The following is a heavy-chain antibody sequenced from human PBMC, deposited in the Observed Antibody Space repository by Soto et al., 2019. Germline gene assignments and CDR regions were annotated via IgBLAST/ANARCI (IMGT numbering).Heavy chain of an antibody. J-gene: IGHJ3*02. CDR3: AKDVAYSSGWADAFDI. V-gene: IGHV3-30*18. Sequence: QVQLVESGGGVVQPGRSLRLSCAASGFTFSSYGMHWVRQAPGKGLEWVAVISYDGSNKYYADSVKGRFTISRDNSKNTLYLQMNSLRAEDTAVYYCAKDVAYSSGWADAFDIWGQGTMVTVSS. CDR2: ISYDGSNK. D-gene: IGHD6-19*01. CDR1: GFTFSSYG.